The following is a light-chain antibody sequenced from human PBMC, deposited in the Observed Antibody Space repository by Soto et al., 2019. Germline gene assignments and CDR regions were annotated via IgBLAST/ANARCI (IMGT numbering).Light chain of an antibody. V-gene: IGLV2-11*01. Sequence: QSVLTQPRSVSGSPGQSVTISCTGTSSDVGGYNYVSWYQQYAGKTPKLLIYDVSKRPSGVPDRFSGSKSGNTASLSISWLQAEDEADYYCCSYAGTYTEVFGGGTKLTVL. CDR2: DVS. CDR3: CSYAGTYTEV. J-gene: IGLJ2*01. CDR1: SSDVGGYNY.